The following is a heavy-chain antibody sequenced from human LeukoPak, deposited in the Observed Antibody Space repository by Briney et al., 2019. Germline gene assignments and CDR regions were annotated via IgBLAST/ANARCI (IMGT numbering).Heavy chain of an antibody. Sequence: GGSLRLSRAASGFTFTSYAMTWVRQAPGSGLQWVSTIRGSGGSAFYADSVKGRFTISRDNSKNTLYLQTQSLRAEDTAVYFCAKNGHFWRIDFYYYMDVWGKGTTVTVSS. J-gene: IGHJ6*03. CDR1: GFTFTSYA. V-gene: IGHV3-23*01. CDR3: AKNGHFWRIDFYYYMDV. CDR2: IRGSGGSA. D-gene: IGHD3-3*02.